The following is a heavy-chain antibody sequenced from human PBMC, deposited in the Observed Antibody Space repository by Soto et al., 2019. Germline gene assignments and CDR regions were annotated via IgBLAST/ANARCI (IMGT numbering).Heavy chain of an antibody. V-gene: IGHV1-2*02. Sequence: QVRLVQSGPEVKTPGASVRVSCKSLDYTLGASFLHWVRQALGKGFEWMGWVSPLSGGTNIAQRFQGRLDLTNDASINTVFMELSSLRSDDTALYFCAREFDSGDLGLDRWGQGTTVSVS. J-gene: IGHJ6*02. D-gene: IGHD2-21*01. CDR1: DYTLGASF. CDR2: VSPLSGGT. CDR3: AREFDSGDLGLDR.